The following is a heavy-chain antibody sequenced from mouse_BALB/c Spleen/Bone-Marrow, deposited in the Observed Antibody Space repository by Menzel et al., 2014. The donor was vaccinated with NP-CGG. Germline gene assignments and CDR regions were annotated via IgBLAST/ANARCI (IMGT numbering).Heavy chain of an antibody. CDR1: GYTITTYW. CDR3: TRGLGYYGSSYGFFDY. Sequence: LQQPGSELVRPGTSVKLSCKASGYTITTYWMHWVKQRRGQGLEWIGNIYPGSGSANYDEKFKNKGTLTVDTSSSTAYMHLSSLTSEDSAVYYCTRGLGYYGSSYGFFDYWGQSSILAVSS. D-gene: IGHD1-1*01. J-gene: IGHJ2*01. CDR2: IYPGSGSA. V-gene: IGHV1S22*01.